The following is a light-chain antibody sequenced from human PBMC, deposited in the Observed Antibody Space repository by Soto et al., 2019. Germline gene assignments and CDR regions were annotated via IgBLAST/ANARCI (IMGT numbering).Light chain of an antibody. J-gene: IGKJ2*01. Sequence: EIVLTQSPVTLSLSPGERATLSCRASQSVSSSYLAWYQQKPGQAPRLLIYGASSRATGIPDRFSGSGSGTDFTLTISGLEPEDFAVYYCQHYGSSVYTFGQGTKLEIK. CDR1: QSVSSSY. CDR3: QHYGSSVYT. V-gene: IGKV3-20*01. CDR2: GAS.